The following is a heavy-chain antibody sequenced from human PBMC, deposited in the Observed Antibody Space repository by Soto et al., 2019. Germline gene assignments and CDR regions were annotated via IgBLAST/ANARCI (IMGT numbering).Heavy chain of an antibody. Sequence: PGGSLRLSCAASGFTFSSYAMHWVRQAPGKGLEWVAIIWYDGSNKIYADSVKGRFTISRDNSKNTLYLQMNSLRAEDTAIYYCARVPEPYCSGGSCYSGGIDYWGQGTLVTVSS. D-gene: IGHD2-15*01. V-gene: IGHV3-33*01. CDR3: ARVPEPYCSGGSCYSGGIDY. CDR2: IWYDGSNK. CDR1: GFTFSSYA. J-gene: IGHJ4*02.